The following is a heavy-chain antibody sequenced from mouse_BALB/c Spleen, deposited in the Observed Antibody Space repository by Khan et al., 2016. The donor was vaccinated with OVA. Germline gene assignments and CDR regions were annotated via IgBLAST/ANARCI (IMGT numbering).Heavy chain of an antibody. CDR3: TRAYYRYDGYYAMDY. D-gene: IGHD2-14*01. Sequence: VQLQESGPGLVTPSQSLSITCTVSGFSLSRYNVHWVRQPPGKGLEWLGMIWGGGGTDYTSALKSRLNISKDDSKRQVFLKMNSLQTDDTAMYYCTRAYYRYDGYYAMDYWGHGTSVTVSS. CDR1: GFSLSRYN. V-gene: IGHV2-6-4*01. CDR2: IWGGGGT. J-gene: IGHJ4*01.